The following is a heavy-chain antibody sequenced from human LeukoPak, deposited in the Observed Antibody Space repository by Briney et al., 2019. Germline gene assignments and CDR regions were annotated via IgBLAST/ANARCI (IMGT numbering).Heavy chain of an antibody. Sequence: ASVKVSCKASGYSFTAYYIHWVRQAPGHGLEWMGCINPNSGGTNYAQKFQDRVTMTRDTSINTVYMELSRLRSDDTAVYYCARRYYDSSGYYYYPWGQGTLVTVSS. CDR3: ARRYYDSSGYYYYP. J-gene: IGHJ5*02. D-gene: IGHD3-22*01. CDR1: GYSFTAYY. CDR2: INPNSGGT. V-gene: IGHV1-2*02.